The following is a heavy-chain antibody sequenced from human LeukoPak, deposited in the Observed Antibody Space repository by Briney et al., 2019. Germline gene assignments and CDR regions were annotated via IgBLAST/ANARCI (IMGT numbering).Heavy chain of an antibody. CDR2: ISGSGGST. V-gene: IGHV3-23*01. Sequence: GGSLRLSCAASGFTFSSYAMSWVRQAPGKGLEWVSAISGSGGSTYYADSVKGRFTISRDNSKNTLYLQMNSLRAEDTAVYYCAKDFSPPYYYDSSGYYPWGQGTLVTVSS. CDR1: GFTFSSYA. D-gene: IGHD3-22*01. CDR3: AKDFSPPYYYDSSGYYP. J-gene: IGHJ5*02.